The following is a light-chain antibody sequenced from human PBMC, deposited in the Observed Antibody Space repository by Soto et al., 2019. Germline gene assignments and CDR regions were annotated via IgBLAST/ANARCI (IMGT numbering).Light chain of an antibody. J-gene: IGKJ2*01. V-gene: IGKV3-20*01. CDR2: DAF. Sequence: EIVLTQSPGTLSLSPGERATLSCRASQSVSSTYLAWYQQKPGQAPRLLIYDAFSRATGIPDRFSGSGSGTDFTLTISRLEPECFAVYYCQRYNISPFPVGQETKLEIK. CDR1: QSVSSTY. CDR3: QRYNISPFP.